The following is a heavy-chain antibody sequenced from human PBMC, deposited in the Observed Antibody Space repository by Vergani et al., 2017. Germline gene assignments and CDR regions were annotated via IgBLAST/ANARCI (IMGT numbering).Heavy chain of an antibody. CDR3: ARDLVEMATITNYYYGMDV. Sequence: QVPLVQSGAEVKKPGASVKVSCKASGYTFTSYYMHWVRQAPGQGLEWMGIINPSGGSTSYAQKFQGRVTMTRDTSTSTVYMELSSMRSEDTAVYYCARDLVEMATITNYYYGMDVWGQGTTVTVSS. V-gene: IGHV1-46*01. CDR1: GYTFTSYY. D-gene: IGHD5-24*01. CDR2: INPSGGST. J-gene: IGHJ6*02.